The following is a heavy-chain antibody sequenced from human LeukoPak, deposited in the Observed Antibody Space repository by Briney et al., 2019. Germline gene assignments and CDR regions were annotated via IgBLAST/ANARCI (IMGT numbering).Heavy chain of an antibody. V-gene: IGHV4-39*07. Sequence: PSETLSLTCTVSGGSISSYYWSWIPQPPGKGLEWIGSIYYSGSTYYNPSLKSRVTISVDTSKNQFSLKLSSVTAADTAVYYCARTTPIRRTTNWFDPWGQGTLVTVSS. J-gene: IGHJ5*02. D-gene: IGHD1-14*01. CDR1: GGSISSYY. CDR2: IYYSGST. CDR3: ARTTPIRRTTNWFDP.